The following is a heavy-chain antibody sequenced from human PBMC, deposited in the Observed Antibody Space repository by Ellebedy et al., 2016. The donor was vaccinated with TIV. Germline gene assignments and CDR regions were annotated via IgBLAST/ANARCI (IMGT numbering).Heavy chain of an antibody. Sequence: GESLKISCTVSGLTFSSYPIHWVRQAPGKGLEWVAIVSFDIDKKFYTDSVKGRFTISIDTSKNTLYLAMNSLGVDDTDVYYCARDLPQYASGAGLSDSWGQGTLVTVSS. J-gene: IGHJ4*02. D-gene: IGHD2-2*01. CDR1: GLTFSSYP. CDR3: ARDLPQYASGAGLSDS. CDR2: VSFDIDKK. V-gene: IGHV3-30-3*01.